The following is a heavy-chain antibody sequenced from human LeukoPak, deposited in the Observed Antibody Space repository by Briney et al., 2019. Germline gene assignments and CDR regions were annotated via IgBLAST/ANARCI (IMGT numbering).Heavy chain of an antibody. Sequence: SETLSLTCAVYGGSFSAYYWSWIRQPPGEGLEWIGEIDHSGSTNYNPSLRSRVTISVDTSKNQFSLKLGSVTAADTAVYYCAGRRYHDYWGQGTLVTVSS. CDR2: IDHSGST. CDR3: AGRRYHDY. CDR1: GGSFSAYY. J-gene: IGHJ4*02. V-gene: IGHV4-34*01. D-gene: IGHD2-2*01.